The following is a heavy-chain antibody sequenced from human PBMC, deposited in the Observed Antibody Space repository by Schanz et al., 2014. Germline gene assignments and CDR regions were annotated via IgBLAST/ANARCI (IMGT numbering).Heavy chain of an antibody. Sequence: VQLVESGGGLVQPGRSLRLSCVASGFTFISYDIHWVRQAPGKGLEWVAVIRYDGRNKNFVESVKGRFTISRDNSNNTVYLQMNTLRAEDTAVYYCATEGPRGTRHPINYYYAMDNWGQGTKVTV. CDR2: IRYDGRNK. J-gene: IGHJ6*02. CDR3: ATEGPRGTRHPINYYYAMDN. CDR1: GFTFISYD. V-gene: IGHV3-33*01. D-gene: IGHD6-6*01.